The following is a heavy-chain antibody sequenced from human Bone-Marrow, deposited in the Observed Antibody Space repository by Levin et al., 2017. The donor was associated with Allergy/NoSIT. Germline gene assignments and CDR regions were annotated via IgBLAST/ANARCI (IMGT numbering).Heavy chain of an antibody. V-gene: IGHV3-72*01. J-gene: IGHJ4*02. CDR2: TRNKANSYTT. Sequence: LSLTCAVSGFPFSDHYMDWVRQAPGKGLEWGGRTRNKANSYTTEYAASVKGRFTISRDDSKNSLFLQMNSLNTEDTAVYYCARCYYDSSGSAYYFDSWGQGTLVTVSS. CDR3: ARCYYDSSGSAYYFDS. D-gene: IGHD3-22*01. CDR1: GFPFSDHY.